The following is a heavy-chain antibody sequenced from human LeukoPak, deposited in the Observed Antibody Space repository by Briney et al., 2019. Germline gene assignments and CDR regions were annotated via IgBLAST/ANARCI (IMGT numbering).Heavy chain of an antibody. J-gene: IGHJ6*03. Sequence: ASVKVSCKASGGTFSSYAISWVRQAPGQGLDWMGGIIPIFGTANYAQKFQGRVTITTGESTSTAYMELSSLRSEDTAVYYCARVRPPGYNLYYYYYYMDVWGKGTTVTVSS. V-gene: IGHV1-69*05. CDR1: GGTFSSYA. D-gene: IGHD5-24*01. CDR2: IIPIFGTA. CDR3: ARVRPPGYNLYYYYYYMDV.